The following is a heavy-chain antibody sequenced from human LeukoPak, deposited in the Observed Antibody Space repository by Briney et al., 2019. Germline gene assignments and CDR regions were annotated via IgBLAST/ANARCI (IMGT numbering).Heavy chain of an antibody. CDR2: INSDGSST. D-gene: IGHD2-2*01. V-gene: IGHV3-74*01. Sequence: GGSLRLSCAASGFTFSSYWMHWVRQAPGKGLVWVSRINSDGSSTNYADSVKGRFTISRDNAKNTLYLQMNSLRAEDTAVYYCARGDIVAQPAARRAFDYWGQGTLVTVSS. CDR1: GFTFSSYW. J-gene: IGHJ4*02. CDR3: ARGDIVAQPAARRAFDY.